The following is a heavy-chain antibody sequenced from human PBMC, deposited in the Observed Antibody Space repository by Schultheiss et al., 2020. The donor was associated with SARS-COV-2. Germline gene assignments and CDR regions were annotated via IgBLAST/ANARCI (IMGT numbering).Heavy chain of an antibody. CDR3: AKDVGYGDYLNWYFDL. D-gene: IGHD4-17*01. V-gene: IGHV3-30*18. CDR1: GFTFSSYG. Sequence: GGSLRLSCAASGFTFSSYGMHWVRQAPGKGLEWVAVISYDGSNKYYADSVKGRFTISRDNSKNTLYLQMNSLRAEDTAVYYCAKDVGYGDYLNWYFDLWGRGTLVTVSS. J-gene: IGHJ2*01. CDR2: ISYDGSNK.